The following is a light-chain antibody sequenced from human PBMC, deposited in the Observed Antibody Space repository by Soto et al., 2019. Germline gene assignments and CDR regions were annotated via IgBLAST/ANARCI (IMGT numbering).Light chain of an antibody. Sequence: EIVLTQSPGTLSLSPGERATLSCRASQSVSSNYVAWYQQKPGQAPRLLMYGASSRATDIPDRFSGSGSGTDFTLTISRLEPEDFAVYYCQQYGGSPRTFGQGTKVDIK. CDR2: GAS. J-gene: IGKJ1*01. CDR3: QQYGGSPRT. CDR1: QSVSSNY. V-gene: IGKV3-20*01.